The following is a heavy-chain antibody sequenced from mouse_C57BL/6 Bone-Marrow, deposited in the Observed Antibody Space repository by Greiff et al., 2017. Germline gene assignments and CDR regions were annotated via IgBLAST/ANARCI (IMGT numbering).Heavy chain of an antibody. D-gene: IGHD1-1*01. CDR2: ISNGGGST. CDR1: GFTFSDYY. J-gene: IGHJ2*01. CDR3: ARGDYYGNYFDY. Sequence: EVQGVESGGGLVQPGGSLKLSCAASGFTFSDYYMYWVRQTPEKRLEWVAYISNGGGSTYYPDTVKGRFTISRDNAKNTLYLQMSRLKSEDTAMYYCARGDYYGNYFDYWGQGTTLTVSS. V-gene: IGHV5-12*01.